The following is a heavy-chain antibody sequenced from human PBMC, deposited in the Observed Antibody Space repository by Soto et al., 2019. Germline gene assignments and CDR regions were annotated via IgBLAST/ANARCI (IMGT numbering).Heavy chain of an antibody. V-gene: IGHV1-69*13. J-gene: IGHJ4*02. CDR2: IIPIFGTA. CDR3: ARHPLTPYSSGWYGPAMFDS. Sequence: ASVKVSCKASGGTFSSYAISWVRQAPGQGLEWMGGIIPIFGTANYAQKFQGRVTITADESTSTAYMELSSLRSEDTAVYYCARHPLTPYSSGWYGPAMFDSWGQGTLVTVSS. D-gene: IGHD6-19*01. CDR1: GGTFSSYA.